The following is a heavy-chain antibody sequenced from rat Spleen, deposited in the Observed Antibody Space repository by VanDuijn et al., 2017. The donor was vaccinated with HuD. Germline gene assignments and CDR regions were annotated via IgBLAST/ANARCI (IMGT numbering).Heavy chain of an antibody. CDR1: GFTFSNYG. CDR3: ARWTEDYFDY. CDR2: ISPSGGST. Sequence: EVQLVESGGGLVQPGRSLKLSCAASGFTFSNYGMHWIRQAPTKGLEWVASISPSGGSTSYNPSLKSRISITRDTSKNQFFLQLNSVTTEDTATYYCARWTEDYFDYWGQGASVTVSS. J-gene: IGHJ4*01. D-gene: IGHD1-11*01. V-gene: IGHV5-19*01.